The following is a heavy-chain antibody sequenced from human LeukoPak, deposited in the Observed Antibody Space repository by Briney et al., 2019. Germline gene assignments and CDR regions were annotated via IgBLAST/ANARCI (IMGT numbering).Heavy chain of an antibody. CDR2: INTNTGNP. D-gene: IGHD4-11*01. CDR3: ARSGMTTVTTSSNY. Sequence: ASVKVSCKASGYTFTSYAMNWVRQAPGQGLEWMGWINTNTGNPTYAQGFTGRFVFSLDTSVSTAYLQISSLKAEDTAVYYCARSGMTTVTTSSNYWGQGTLVTVSS. V-gene: IGHV7-4-1*02. CDR1: GYTFTSYA. J-gene: IGHJ4*02.